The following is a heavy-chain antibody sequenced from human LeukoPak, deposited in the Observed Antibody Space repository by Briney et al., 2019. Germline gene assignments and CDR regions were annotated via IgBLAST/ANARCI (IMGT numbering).Heavy chain of an antibody. Sequence: ASVKVSCKASGYTFTSYDINWVRQATGHGLEWMGWMNPNSGNTGYAQKFQGRVTMTRNTSISTAYMELSSLRSEDTAVYYCARGGLRYFDWLLTPNYNWFDPWGQGTLVTVSS. J-gene: IGHJ5*02. D-gene: IGHD3-9*01. CDR1: GYTFTSYD. CDR2: MNPNSGNT. CDR3: ARGGLRYFDWLLTPNYNWFDP. V-gene: IGHV1-8*01.